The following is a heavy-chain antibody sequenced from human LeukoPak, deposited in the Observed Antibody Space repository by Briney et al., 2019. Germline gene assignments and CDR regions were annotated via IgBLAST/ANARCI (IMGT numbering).Heavy chain of an antibody. D-gene: IGHD3-10*01. Sequence: PSETLSLTCTVSGGSISSYYWSWIRQPAGKGLEWIGRMYTSGSTNYNPSLKSRVTMSVDTSKNQFSLKLSSVTAADTAVYYCARGTAYYYGSGSTPPCYMDVWGKGTTVTVSS. CDR2: MYTSGST. V-gene: IGHV4-4*07. J-gene: IGHJ6*03. CDR3: ARGTAYYYGSGSTPPCYMDV. CDR1: GGSISSYY.